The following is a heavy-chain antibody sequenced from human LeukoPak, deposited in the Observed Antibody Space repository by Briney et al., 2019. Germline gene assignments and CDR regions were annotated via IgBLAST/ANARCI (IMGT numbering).Heavy chain of an antibody. J-gene: IGHJ4*02. CDR2: IKSKVHGGTT. CDR3: SGHMTSADY. D-gene: IGHD4-11*01. V-gene: IGHV3-15*01. CDR1: GFTFDDYS. Sequence: GGSLRLSCEASGFTFDDYSIHWVRQFPGKGLEWVARIKSKVHGGTTDYAAPVNGRFTISRDDSQNKLYLQMNSLKTEDTGVYYCSGHMTSADYWGQGTLVTVSS.